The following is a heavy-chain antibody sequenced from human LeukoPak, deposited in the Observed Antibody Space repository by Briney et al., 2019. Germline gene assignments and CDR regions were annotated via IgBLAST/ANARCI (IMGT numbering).Heavy chain of an antibody. J-gene: IGHJ4*02. V-gene: IGHV3-21*01. Sequence: GGSLRLSCAASGFTFSSYSMNWVRQAPGKGLEWVSSISSSSSYIYYADSVKGRFTISRDNAKNSLYLQMNSRRAEDTGVYYCARASAYCGGDCFDYWGQGTLVTVSS. CDR3: ARASAYCGGDCFDY. D-gene: IGHD2-21*01. CDR2: ISSSSSYI. CDR1: GFTFSSYS.